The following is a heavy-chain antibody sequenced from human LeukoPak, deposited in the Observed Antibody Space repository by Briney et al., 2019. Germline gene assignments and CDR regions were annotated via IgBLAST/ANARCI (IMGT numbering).Heavy chain of an antibody. Sequence: GGSLRLSRAASGFTFSSYSMNWVRQAPGKGLEWVSAISGNGVIKHYADSVKGRFTISRDNSKNTLYLQMSSLRTEDTAVYYCARDREYTDYLHNWFDPWGQGTLVTVSS. CDR3: ARDREYTDYLHNWFDP. J-gene: IGHJ5*02. CDR1: GFTFSSYS. CDR2: ISGNGVIK. D-gene: IGHD4-11*01. V-gene: IGHV3-23*01.